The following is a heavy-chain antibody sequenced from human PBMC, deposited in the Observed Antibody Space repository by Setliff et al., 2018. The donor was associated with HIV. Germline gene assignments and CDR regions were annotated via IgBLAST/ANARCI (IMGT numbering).Heavy chain of an antibody. Sequence: PSETLSLTCAVYGGSLSGYHWSWIRQSPEKGLEWIGEINHSGSARYNPSLKSRVTISVDTSKNHFSLRLTSVTAADTAVYYCARQGAVTGHSFDSWGPGALVTVSS. CDR1: GGSLSGYH. CDR2: INHSGSA. D-gene: IGHD6-19*01. V-gene: IGHV4-34*01. J-gene: IGHJ4*02. CDR3: ARQGAVTGHSFDS.